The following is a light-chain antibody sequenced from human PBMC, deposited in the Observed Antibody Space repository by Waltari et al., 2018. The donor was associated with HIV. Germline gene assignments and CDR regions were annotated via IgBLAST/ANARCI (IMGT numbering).Light chain of an antibody. J-gene: IGKJ1*01. CDR1: QSVGSY. CDR2: DAS. Sequence: IVLTQSPVTLSLSPGERATLSCRASQSVGSYLAWYQQKPGKAPRLLVYDASNRATGIPARFSGSGSETDFTLTISSLGPEDFAVYYCQQRRTWPPSWTFGQGTKVEIK. V-gene: IGKV3-11*01. CDR3: QQRRTWPPSWT.